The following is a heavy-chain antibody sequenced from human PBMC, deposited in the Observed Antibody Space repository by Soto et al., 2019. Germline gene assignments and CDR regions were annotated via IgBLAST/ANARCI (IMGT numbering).Heavy chain of an antibody. CDR2: INHSGST. CDR1: GGTLSGSY. Sequence: SENLSLTCAVYGGTLSGSYWPWIRQPPGTGLEWIGEINHSGSTNYNPSLKSRVTISVDTSKNQFSLKLTSVTAADTAVYYCARDKITGLFDYWGQGTLVTVS. D-gene: IGHD2-8*02. CDR3: ARDKITGLFDY. V-gene: IGHV4-34*01. J-gene: IGHJ4*02.